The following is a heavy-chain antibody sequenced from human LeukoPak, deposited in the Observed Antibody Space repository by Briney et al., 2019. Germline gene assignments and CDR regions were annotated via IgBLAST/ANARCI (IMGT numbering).Heavy chain of an antibody. J-gene: IGHJ3*02. CDR1: GFTVSSNY. V-gene: IGHV3-53*01. CDR3: ARDYYDSSGYYFWAFDI. D-gene: IGHD3-22*01. Sequence: PGGSLRLSCAASGFTVSSNYMSWVRQAPGKGLEWVSVIYSGGSTYYADSVKGRITISRDNSKNTLYLQMNSLRAEDTAVYYCARDYYDSSGYYFWAFDIWGQGTMVTVSS. CDR2: IYSGGST.